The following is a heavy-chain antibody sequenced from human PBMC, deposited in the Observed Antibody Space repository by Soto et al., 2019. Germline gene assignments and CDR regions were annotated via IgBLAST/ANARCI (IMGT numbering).Heavy chain of an antibody. J-gene: IGHJ2*01. D-gene: IGHD4-17*01. V-gene: IGHV3-33*01. CDR2: IWYDGSNK. CDR1: GFTFSSYG. Sequence: QVQLVESGGGVVQPGRSLRLSCAASGFTFSSYGMHWVRQAPGKGLEWVAVIWYDGSNKYYADSVKGRFTISRDNSKSTLYLQMNSLRAEDTGVYYCARGDGWYFDLWGRGTLVTVSS. CDR3: ARGDGWYFDL.